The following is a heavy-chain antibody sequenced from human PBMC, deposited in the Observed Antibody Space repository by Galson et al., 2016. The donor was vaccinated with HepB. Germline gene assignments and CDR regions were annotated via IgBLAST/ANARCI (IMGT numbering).Heavy chain of an antibody. J-gene: IGHJ4*02. CDR2: NSRDSGII. Sequence: SLRLSCAASGFTFSNYAMNWVRQAPGKGLEWVSHNSRDSGIIEYADSVKGRFTVSRDNGNNSLFLQMTSLRAEDTAMYYCVRDNDWAFVYCGQGILVIV. V-gene: IGHV3-48*01. CDR1: GFTFSNYA. D-gene: IGHD1-1*01. CDR3: VRDNDWAFVY.